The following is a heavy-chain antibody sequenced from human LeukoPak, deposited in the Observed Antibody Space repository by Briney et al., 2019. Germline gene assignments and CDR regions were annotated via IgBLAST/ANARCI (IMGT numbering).Heavy chain of an antibody. CDR3: AAEPGIAAAGTSNKWGETGY. J-gene: IGHJ4*02. CDR1: GGPISSGGYY. V-gene: IGHV4-31*03. D-gene: IGHD6-13*01. Sequence: PSETLSLTCTVSGGPISSGGYYWSWIRQHPGKGLEWIGYIYYSGSTYYNPSLKSRVTISVDTSKNQFSLKLSSVTAADTAVYYCAAEPGIAAAGTSNKWGETGYWGQGTLVTVSS. CDR2: IYYSGST.